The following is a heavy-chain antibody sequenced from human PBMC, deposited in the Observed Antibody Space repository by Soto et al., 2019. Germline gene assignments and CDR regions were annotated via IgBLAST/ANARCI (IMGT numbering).Heavy chain of an antibody. Sequence: QVQLVQSGAEVKKPGASVKVSCKASGYTFTSYGISWVRQAPGQGLEWMGWINAYNGNKKYAQKLQGRVTMTTDTSTSTDYMELRSLRSDDTAVYYCARDLGQQLFDYLGQGTLGTVSS. V-gene: IGHV1-18*01. CDR1: GYTFTSYG. D-gene: IGHD6-13*01. J-gene: IGHJ4*02. CDR2: INAYNGNK. CDR3: ARDLGQQLFDY.